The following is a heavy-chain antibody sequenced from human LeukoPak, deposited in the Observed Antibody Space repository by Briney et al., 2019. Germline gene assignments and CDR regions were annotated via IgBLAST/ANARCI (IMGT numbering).Heavy chain of an antibody. D-gene: IGHD3-22*01. CDR3: ARDLKGYYYDSSGYYADAFDI. J-gene: IGHJ3*02. V-gene: IGHV4-59*01. Sequence: PSETLSLTCTVSGGSISSYYWSWIRQPPGKGLEWIGYIYYSGSTNYNPSLKSRVTISVDTSKNQFSLKLSSVTAADTAVYYCARDLKGYYYDSSGYYADAFDIWGQGTMVTVSS. CDR1: GGSISSYY. CDR2: IYYSGST.